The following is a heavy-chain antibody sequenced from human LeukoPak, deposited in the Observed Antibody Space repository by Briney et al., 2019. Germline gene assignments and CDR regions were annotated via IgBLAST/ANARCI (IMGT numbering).Heavy chain of an antibody. V-gene: IGHV4-59*08. CDR2: IYYSGST. CDR1: GGSISSYY. D-gene: IGHD3-22*01. Sequence: PSGTLSLTCTVSGGSISSYYWSWIRQPPGKGLEWIGYIYYSGSTNYNPSLKSRVIISVDTSKNQFSLKLRSVTAADTAVYYCARLYYDSSGSAVWGQGTMVTVSS. CDR3: ARLYYDSSGSAV. J-gene: IGHJ3*01.